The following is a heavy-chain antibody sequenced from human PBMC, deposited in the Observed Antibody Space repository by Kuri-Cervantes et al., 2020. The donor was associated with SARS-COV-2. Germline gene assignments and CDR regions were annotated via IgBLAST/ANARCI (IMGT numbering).Heavy chain of an antibody. CDR3: ARSGDYGGYYFDY. V-gene: IGHV4-39*01. Sequence: GSLRLSCTVSGGSISSSSYYWGWIRQPPGKGLEWIGSIYYSGSTYYNPSLKSRVTISVDTFKNQFSLKLSSVTAADTAVYYCARSGDYGGYYFDYWGQGTLVTVSS. CDR2: IYYSGST. CDR1: GGSISSSSYY. D-gene: IGHD4-23*01. J-gene: IGHJ4*02.